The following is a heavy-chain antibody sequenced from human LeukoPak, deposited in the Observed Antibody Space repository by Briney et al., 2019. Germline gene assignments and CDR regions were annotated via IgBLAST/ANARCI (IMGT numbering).Heavy chain of an antibody. CDR3: ARLPDPSRTLCSGGSRYPDEW. Sequence: GESLKISCKGSGYSFTSYWIGWVRQMPGKGLEWMGIIYPGDSDTRYSPSFQGQVTISADKSISTAYLQWSSLKASDTAMYYCARLPDPSRTLCSGGSRYPDEWWGQGTLVTVSS. CDR2: IYPGDSDT. D-gene: IGHD2-15*01. J-gene: IGHJ4*02. V-gene: IGHV5-51*01. CDR1: GYSFTSYW.